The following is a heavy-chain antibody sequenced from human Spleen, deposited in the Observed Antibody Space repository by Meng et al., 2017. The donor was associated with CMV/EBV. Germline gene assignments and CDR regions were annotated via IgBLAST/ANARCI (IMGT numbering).Heavy chain of an antibody. D-gene: IGHD2-8*01. V-gene: IGHV1-69*05. CDR2: IIPVFGTP. CDR3: ASYSYHFLGYCTPSNCQGSVQFDY. J-gene: IGHJ4*02. Sequence: SWLRQAPGQGLEWVGGIIPVFGTPHYSQNFQDRLTITTDESTSTAYMELSSLRSEDTALYYCASYSYHFLGYCTPSNCQGSVQFDYWGQGTLVTVSS.